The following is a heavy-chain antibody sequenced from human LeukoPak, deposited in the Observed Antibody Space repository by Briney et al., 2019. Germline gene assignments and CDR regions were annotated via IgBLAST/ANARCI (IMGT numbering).Heavy chain of an antibody. V-gene: IGHV3-23*01. CDR2: ISGSGGST. Sequence: PGGSLRLSCAASGFTFSSYAMSWVRQAPGKGLEWVSGISGSGGSTHYADSVKGRFTISRDNSKNTLYVEMNSLRAEDTAVYYCAKRERGSLSFDIWGQGTMVTVSS. J-gene: IGHJ3*02. CDR3: AKRERGSLSFDI. D-gene: IGHD1-26*01. CDR1: GFTFSSYA.